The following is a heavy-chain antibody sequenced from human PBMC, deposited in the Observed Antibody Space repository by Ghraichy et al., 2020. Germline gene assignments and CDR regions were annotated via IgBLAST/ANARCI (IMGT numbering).Heavy chain of an antibody. J-gene: IGHJ2*01. CDR3: ARLDGYKGHWYFDL. D-gene: IGHD5-24*01. CDR1: GYTFTSYG. V-gene: IGHV1-18*01. Sequence: ASVKVSCKASGYTFTSYGISWVRQAPGQGLEWMGWISAYNGNTNYAQKLQGRVTMTTDTSTSTAYMELRSLRSDDTAVYYCARLDGYKGHWYFDLWGRGTLVTVSS. CDR2: ISAYNGNT.